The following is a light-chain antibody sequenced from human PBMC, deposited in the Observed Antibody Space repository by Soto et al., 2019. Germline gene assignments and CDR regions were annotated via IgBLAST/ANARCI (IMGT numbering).Light chain of an antibody. CDR3: QRYGSSQFT. Sequence: FTQSAGTLYLSPGERATLSCRASQSVGSNYLAWYQQKPGQAPRLLIYGASSRATGIPDRFSGSGSGTDFTLTINRLEPEDFAVYYCQRYGSSQFTFGPGTKADIK. CDR2: GAS. CDR1: QSVGSNY. J-gene: IGKJ3*01. V-gene: IGKV3-20*01.